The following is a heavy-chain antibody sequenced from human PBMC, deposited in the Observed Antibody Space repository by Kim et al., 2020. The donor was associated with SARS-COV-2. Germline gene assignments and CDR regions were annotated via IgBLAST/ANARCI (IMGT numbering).Heavy chain of an antibody. CDR1: GYTFTNYD. J-gene: IGHJ6*02. CDR3: ARVPSLVQRYFDWFRPATHYGTGV. V-gene: IGHV1-8*01. Sequence: ASVKVSCKASGYTFTNYDINWVRQATGQGLEWMGWMNPDSDKTGYAQGFQGRVTMTRNTSISTAYMELSSLRSEDTAVYYCARVPSLVQRYFDWFRPATHYGTGVWGQGTTVTVSS. D-gene: IGHD3-9*01. CDR2: MNPDSDKT.